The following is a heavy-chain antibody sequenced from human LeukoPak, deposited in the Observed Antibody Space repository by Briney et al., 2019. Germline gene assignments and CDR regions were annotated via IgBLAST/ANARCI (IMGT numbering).Heavy chain of an antibody. D-gene: IGHD2-21*01. CDR2: ISSSSSYT. CDR1: GFTFSDYY. J-gene: IGHJ4*02. V-gene: IGHV3-11*05. CDR3: GGGGGGAHIVRWFDY. Sequence: GGSLRLSCAASGFTFSDYYMSWIRQAPGKGLEWVSYISSSSSYTNYADSVKGRFTISRDNAKNSLYLQMNSLRAEDTAVYYCGGGGGGAHIVRWFDYWGQGTLVTVSS.